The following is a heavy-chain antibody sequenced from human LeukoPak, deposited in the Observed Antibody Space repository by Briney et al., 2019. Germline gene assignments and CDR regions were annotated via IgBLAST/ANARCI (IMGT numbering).Heavy chain of an antibody. J-gene: IGHJ4*02. D-gene: IGHD6-19*01. CDR1: GFTLSSYW. Sequence: GGSLRLSCAASGFTLSSYWMHWVRQAPGKGLVWVSRINGDGSSTPYANSVKGRFTISRDNAKNTLYLQMRSLRADDTAVYYCARGSTSGWPDYFDHWGQGSVVTVSS. CDR2: INGDGSST. CDR3: ARGSTSGWPDYFDH. V-gene: IGHV3-74*01.